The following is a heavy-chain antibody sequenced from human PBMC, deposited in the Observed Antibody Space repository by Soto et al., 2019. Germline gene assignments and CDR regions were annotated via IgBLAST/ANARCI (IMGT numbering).Heavy chain of an antibody. CDR3: IKYGSGSYYPY. CDR1: GLTVSSNY. Sequence: PGGSLRLSCAASGLTVSSNYMSWVRQAPGKGLEWVSVIDSGGSTYYADSVKGRFTVSRDNSKNTLYLQMNSLRAEDTAVYYCIKYGSGSYYPYWGQGTLVTVSS. D-gene: IGHD3-10*01. J-gene: IGHJ4*02. CDR2: IDSGGST. V-gene: IGHV3-66*01.